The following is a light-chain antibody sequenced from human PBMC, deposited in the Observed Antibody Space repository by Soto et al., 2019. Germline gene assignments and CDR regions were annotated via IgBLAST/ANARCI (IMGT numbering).Light chain of an antibody. CDR3: AAWDDTLSNYV. J-gene: IGLJ1*01. Sequence: QSALTQPPSASGTPGQMVTISCSGSNSNVGRNVVNWYQQFPGAVPKLLIYSNNRRPSGIPERFSASKSGTSASLAITGLQSEDEADYYCAAWDDTLSNYVFGTGTKVTVL. CDR1: NSNVGRNV. V-gene: IGLV1-44*01. CDR2: SNN.